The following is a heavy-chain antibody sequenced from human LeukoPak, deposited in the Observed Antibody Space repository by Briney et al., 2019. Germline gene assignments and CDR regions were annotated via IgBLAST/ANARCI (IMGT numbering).Heavy chain of an antibody. CDR2: IYYSGST. CDR1: GGSISSYY. V-gene: IGHV4-59*01. D-gene: IGHD2-2*01. CDR3: ARSVAVVPAATLYYYYGMDV. Sequence: PSETLSLTCTVSGGSISSYYWSWIRQPPGKGLEWIGYIYYSGSTNYNPSLKSRVTISVDTSKNQFSLKLSSVTAADTAVYYCARSVAVVPAATLYYYYGMDVWGQGTTVTVSS. J-gene: IGHJ6*02.